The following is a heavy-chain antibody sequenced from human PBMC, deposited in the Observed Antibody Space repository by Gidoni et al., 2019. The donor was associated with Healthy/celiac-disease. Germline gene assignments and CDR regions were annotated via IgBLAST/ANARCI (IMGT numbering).Heavy chain of an antibody. D-gene: IGHD3-3*01. V-gene: IGHV4-39*07. J-gene: IGHJ4*02. Sequence: QLQLQESGPGLVKPSETLSLTCTVSGGSISSSSYYWGWIRQPPGKGLEWIGSIYYSGSTYYNPSLKSRVTISVDTSKNQFSLKLSSVTAADTAVYYCARDLKYYDFWSDYWGQGTLVTVSS. CDR1: GGSISSSSYY. CDR2: IYYSGST. CDR3: ARDLKYYDFWSDY.